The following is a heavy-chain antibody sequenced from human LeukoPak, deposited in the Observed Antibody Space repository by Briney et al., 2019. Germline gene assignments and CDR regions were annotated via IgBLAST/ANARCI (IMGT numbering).Heavy chain of an antibody. Sequence: ASVKVSCKASGGTFSTYAFTWVRQAPGQGLEWMGGIIPFLGLTNYAHIFQDRLTITADESTSTAYMELSRLKPEDTAVYYCATDQAPHRPGGDHNKTALSWNLLSWFDPWGQGTLVTVSS. D-gene: IGHD6-13*01. CDR2: IIPFLGLT. J-gene: IGHJ5*02. V-gene: IGHV1-69*10. CDR3: ATDQAPHRPGGDHNKTALSWNLLSWFDP. CDR1: GGTFSTYA.